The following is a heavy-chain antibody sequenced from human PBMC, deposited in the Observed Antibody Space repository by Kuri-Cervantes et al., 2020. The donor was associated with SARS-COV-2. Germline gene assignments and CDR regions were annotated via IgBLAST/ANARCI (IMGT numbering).Heavy chain of an antibody. D-gene: IGHD6-19*01. CDR2: FSSRGSTI. J-gene: IGHJ4*02. Sequence: GGSLRLSCAAAGFTFSGHWIHLVRQAPGKGLEWVSYFSSRGSTIYYADSVKGRFTISRDNARNSLYLQMNSLRAEDTAGYYCARARSSDWFGGDYWGQGNLVTVSS. CDR1: GFTFSGHW. V-gene: IGHV3-48*04. CDR3: ARARSSDWFGGDY.